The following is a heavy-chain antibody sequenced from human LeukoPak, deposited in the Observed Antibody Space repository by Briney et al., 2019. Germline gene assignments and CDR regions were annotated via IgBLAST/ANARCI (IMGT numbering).Heavy chain of an antibody. J-gene: IGHJ4*02. CDR3: ARHLATAATGFDY. Sequence: SETLSLTCSVSGGFISSYYWSWIRQPPGKGLEWIGYIYYMGSTNYNPSLKSRVTMSVDTSKNQFFLKLNSVTAADTALYFCARHLATAATGFDYWGEGTLVTVSS. D-gene: IGHD2-15*01. CDR2: IYYMGST. CDR1: GGFISSYY. V-gene: IGHV4-59*08.